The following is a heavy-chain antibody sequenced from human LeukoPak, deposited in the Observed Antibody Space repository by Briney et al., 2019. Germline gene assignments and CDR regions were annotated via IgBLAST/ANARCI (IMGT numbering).Heavy chain of an antibody. V-gene: IGHV3-7*03. Sequence: GGSLRLSCAASGFPFSSYSMNWVRQAPGRGPEWVANVNRDGSETYYLDSVKGRFTISKDNAKNSLYLQMNSLRAEDTALYHCARNNGMDVWGQGTTVIVSS. J-gene: IGHJ6*02. CDR1: GFPFSSYS. CDR3: ARNNGMDV. CDR2: VNRDGSET.